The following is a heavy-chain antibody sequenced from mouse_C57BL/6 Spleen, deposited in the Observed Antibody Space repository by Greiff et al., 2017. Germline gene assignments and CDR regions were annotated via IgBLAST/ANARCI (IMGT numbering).Heavy chain of an antibody. V-gene: IGHV1-55*01. CDR3: AREGDYGGYFEV. Sequence: QVQLQQPGAELVKPGASVKMSCKASGYTFTSYWLTWVKQRPGQGLEWIGDIYPGSGSTNYNEKFKSKATLTVDTSSSTAYMQLSSLTSEDSAVYYCAREGDYGGYFEVWGTGTTVTVSS. D-gene: IGHD1-1*01. J-gene: IGHJ1*03. CDR1: GYTFTSYW. CDR2: IYPGSGST.